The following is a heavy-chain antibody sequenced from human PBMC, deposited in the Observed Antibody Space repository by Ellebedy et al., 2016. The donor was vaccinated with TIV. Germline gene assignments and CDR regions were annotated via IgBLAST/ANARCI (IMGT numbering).Heavy chain of an antibody. CDR2: LTTGGVT. J-gene: IGHJ4*02. V-gene: IGHV3-23*01. Sequence: GESLKISCVVSGFTFSTYAMRWFRQAPGKGLEWVSSLTTGGVTFYAESVKDRFTISRDNSKSMVHLQMNSLRPEDTAVYYCAKDRTSGDGYWVFDQWGQGTLVTVSS. CDR3: AKDRTSGDGYWVFDQ. D-gene: IGHD5-18*01. CDR1: GFTFSTYA.